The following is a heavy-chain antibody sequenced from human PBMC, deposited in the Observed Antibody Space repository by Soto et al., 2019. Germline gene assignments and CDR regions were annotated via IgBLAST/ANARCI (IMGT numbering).Heavy chain of an antibody. D-gene: IGHD2-8*01. V-gene: IGHV1-69*01. CDR2: IISIFGTT. Sequence: QVQLVQSGAEVKKPGSSLKVSCKASGGTFSSYVIGWVRQAPGQGLEWMGGIISIFGTTHYAQRFQGRVTITADESPSTAYMELSSLRSEDTAAYHCATPLAYAMRGWDGLDVWGQGTTVTVSS. CDR3: ATPLAYAMRGWDGLDV. J-gene: IGHJ6*02. CDR1: GGTFSSYV.